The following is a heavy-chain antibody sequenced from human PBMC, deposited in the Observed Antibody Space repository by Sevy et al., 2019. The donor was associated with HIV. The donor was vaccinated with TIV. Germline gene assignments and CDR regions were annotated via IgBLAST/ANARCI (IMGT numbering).Heavy chain of an antibody. V-gene: IGHV3-23*01. CDR2: ISGSGAIT. CDR1: GFTSTPYA. CDR3: AKDRYYFDSSGYYYHHDAFDV. Sequence: GGSLRLSCATSGFTSTPYAMAWVRQAPGKGLEWVAAISGSGAITYYADSRKARLIISRDRTNNTVYLQMKRLRAEETALYYCAKDRYYFDSSGYYYHHDAFDVWGRGTMVTVSS. J-gene: IGHJ3*01. D-gene: IGHD3-22*01.